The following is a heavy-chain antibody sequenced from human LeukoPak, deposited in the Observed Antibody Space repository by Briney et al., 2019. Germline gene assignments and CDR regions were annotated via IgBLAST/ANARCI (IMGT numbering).Heavy chain of an antibody. CDR1: GGSISSGGYS. V-gene: IGHV4-30-2*01. D-gene: IGHD2-15*01. CDR3: ARLSGWVVDY. CDR2: IYHSGST. Sequence: SQTLSLTCAVSGGSISSGGYSWSWIRQPPGKGLEWIGYIYHSGSTYYNPSLKSRVTISVDRSKNQFSLKLSSVTAPDTAVYYCARLSGWVVDYWGQGTLVTVSS. J-gene: IGHJ4*02.